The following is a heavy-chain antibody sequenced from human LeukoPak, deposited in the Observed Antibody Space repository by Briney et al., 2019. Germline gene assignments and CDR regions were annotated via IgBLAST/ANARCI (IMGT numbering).Heavy chain of an antibody. Sequence: SVQVSCKVSGYTLTELSMHWVRQAPGKGLEWMGGFDPEDGETIYAQKFQGRVTMTEDTSTDTAYMELSSLRSEDTAVYYCATDRYYGSGSTFDYWGQGTLVTDSS. V-gene: IGHV1-24*01. CDR2: FDPEDGET. D-gene: IGHD3-10*01. CDR3: ATDRYYGSGSTFDY. J-gene: IGHJ4*02. CDR1: GYTLTELS.